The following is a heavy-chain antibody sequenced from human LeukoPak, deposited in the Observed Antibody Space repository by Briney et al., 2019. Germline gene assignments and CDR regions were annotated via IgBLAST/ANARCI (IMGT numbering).Heavy chain of an antibody. CDR1: GFTFSSYW. CDR2: IKEDGSEK. J-gene: IGHJ4*02. D-gene: IGHD5-18*01. Sequence: GGSLRLSCAASGFTFSSYWMAWVRQPPGKGLEWVANIKEDGSEKYYVDSVKGRFTVSRDNAKNSLYLQMNSLRAEDTALYYCARGRWMQLWYYLDYWGQGTLVTVSS. CDR3: ARGRWMQLWYYLDY. V-gene: IGHV3-7*01.